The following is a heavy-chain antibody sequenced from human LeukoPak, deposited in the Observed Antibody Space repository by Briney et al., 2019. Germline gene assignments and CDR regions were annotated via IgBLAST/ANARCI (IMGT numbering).Heavy chain of an antibody. CDR3: AKDRGHYYTYDY. CDR2: ISGSGGST. Sequence: GGSLRLSCAASGFTFSSYAMSWVRQAPGKGLEWVSVISGSGGSTYYAYSVKGRFTISRDNSKNTLSLQMHSLRAEDTAVYYCAKDRGHYYTYDYWGQGTLVTVSS. V-gene: IGHV3-23*01. CDR1: GFTFSSYA. J-gene: IGHJ4*02. D-gene: IGHD3-22*01.